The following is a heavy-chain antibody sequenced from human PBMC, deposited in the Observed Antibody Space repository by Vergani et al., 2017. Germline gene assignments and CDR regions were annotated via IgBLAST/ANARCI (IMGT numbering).Heavy chain of an antibody. D-gene: IGHD2-2*01. CDR3: ARLGSVVVPAARPLDL. V-gene: IGHV1-2*02. CDR2: ININSGAT. CDR1: GDTFSDHH. Sequence: QVQLVQSGAEVKKPGASVKVSCKASGDTFSDHHLHWVRQAPGQGLEWVGWININSGATKLAQKFQGRVTMGTDTSISTGYMELSSLRSDDTAVYYCARLGSVVVPAARPLDLWGQGTLITVSS. J-gene: IGHJ4*02.